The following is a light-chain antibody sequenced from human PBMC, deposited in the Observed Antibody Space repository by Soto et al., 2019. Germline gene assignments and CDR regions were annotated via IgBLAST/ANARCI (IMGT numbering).Light chain of an antibody. Sequence: EIVLTQSPATLSLSPGERATLSCRASQSVSSYLAWYQQKPGQAPRLLIYDASSRATGIRARFSGSGSGTDFTLTISSLEPEDFAVYYCQQRSSWPPFTFGGGTKVEIK. V-gene: IGKV3-11*01. CDR2: DAS. J-gene: IGKJ4*01. CDR1: QSVSSY. CDR3: QQRSSWPPFT.